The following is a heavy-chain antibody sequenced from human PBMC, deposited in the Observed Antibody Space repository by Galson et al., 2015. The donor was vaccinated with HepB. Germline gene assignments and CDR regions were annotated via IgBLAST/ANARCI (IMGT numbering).Heavy chain of an antibody. V-gene: IGHV3-9*01. Sequence: SLRLSCAASGLTFDDYAMHWARQAPGKGLEWVSGISWNSGSIGYADSVKGRFTISRDNAKNSLYLQMNSLRAEDTALYYCAKGGGYSSSWYPNLYFDLWGRGTLVTVSS. CDR2: ISWNSGSI. CDR1: GLTFDDYA. CDR3: AKGGGYSSSWYPNLYFDL. D-gene: IGHD6-13*01. J-gene: IGHJ2*01.